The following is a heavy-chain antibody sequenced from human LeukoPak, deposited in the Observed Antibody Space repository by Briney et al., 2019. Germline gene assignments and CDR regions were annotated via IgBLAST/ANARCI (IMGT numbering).Heavy chain of an antibody. CDR3: ARVVLVEYYYGMDV. Sequence: ASVKVSCKASGYTSTSYDINWVRQATGQGLEWMGWMNPNSGNTGYAQKFQGRVTMTRNTSISTAYMELSSLRSEDTAVYYCARVVLVEYYYGMDVWGQGTTVTVSS. V-gene: IGHV1-8*01. CDR2: MNPNSGNT. CDR1: GYTSTSYD. J-gene: IGHJ6*02. D-gene: IGHD2-15*01.